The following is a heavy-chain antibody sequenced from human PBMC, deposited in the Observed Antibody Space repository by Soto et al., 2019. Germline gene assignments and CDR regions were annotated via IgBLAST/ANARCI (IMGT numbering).Heavy chain of an antibody. D-gene: IGHD2-8*01. Sequence: VQVVQSGAEVKKPGASVKVSCEASGYTFKTYDIYWVRQAPGQGLEWMGRISAFNGSTENAQNLQGRVTMTADTSTSTAHMEMRGLTSDDTAVYYSARGRGYCPIGVCYLARQADVWGQGTTVNVSS. CDR3: ARGRGYCPIGVCYLARQADV. J-gene: IGHJ6*02. CDR2: ISAFNGST. V-gene: IGHV1-18*01. CDR1: GYTFKTYD.